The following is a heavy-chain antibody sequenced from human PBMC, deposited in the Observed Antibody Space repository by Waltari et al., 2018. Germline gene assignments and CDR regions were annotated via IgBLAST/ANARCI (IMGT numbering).Heavy chain of an antibody. CDR1: GYSISRGYY. CDR2: IYHSGST. D-gene: IGHD5-18*01. V-gene: IGHV4-38-2*02. CDR3: AREGRGYSYGYGGY. J-gene: IGHJ4*02. Sequence: QVQLQESGPGLVKPSETLSLTCTVSGYSISRGYYWGWIRQPPGKGLEWIGSIYHSGSTYYNPSLKSRFTISVDTSKNQFSLKLSSVTAADTAVYYCAREGRGYSYGYGGYWGQGTLVTVSS.